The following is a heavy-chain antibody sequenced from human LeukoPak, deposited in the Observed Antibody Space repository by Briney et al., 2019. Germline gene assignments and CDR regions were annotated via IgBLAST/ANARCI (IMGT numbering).Heavy chain of an antibody. CDR2: SYYTGGT. Sequence: KPSETLSLTSSVSGASISGSSYYWSWIRQPPGKGLEWISNSYYTGGTYYNPSLRSRVTISVDTSKNSFSLTLNSVTAADTAVYYCARAVGSSGSFPFHFWGQGTLVTVSS. D-gene: IGHD1-26*01. J-gene: IGHJ4*02. CDR1: GASISGSSYY. CDR3: ARAVGSSGSFPFHF. V-gene: IGHV4-39*07.